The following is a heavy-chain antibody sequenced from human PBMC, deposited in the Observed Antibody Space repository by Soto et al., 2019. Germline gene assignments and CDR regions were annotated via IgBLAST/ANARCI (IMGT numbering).Heavy chain of an antibody. J-gene: IGHJ4*02. CDR2: INHSGST. CDR1: GGSFSGYY. CDR3: ARGGMATTMYYFDY. D-gene: IGHD5-12*01. V-gene: IGHV4-34*01. Sequence: PSETLSLTCAVYGGSFSGYYWSWIRQPPGKGLEWIGEINHSGSTNYNPSLKSRVTISVDTSKNQFSLKLSSVTAADTAVYYCARGGMATTMYYFDYWGQGTLVTVSS.